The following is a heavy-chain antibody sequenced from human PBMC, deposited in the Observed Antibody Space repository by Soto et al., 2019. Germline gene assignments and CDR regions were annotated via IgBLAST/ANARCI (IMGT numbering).Heavy chain of an antibody. Sequence: ASVKVSCKASGYTFTSYGISWVRQAPGQGLEWMGWISAYNGNTNYAQKLQGRVTMTTDTSTSTAYMELRSLRSDDTAVYYCARLWFGELLFWAVNHYYFDSWGQETLAPVSS. CDR1: GYTFTSYG. V-gene: IGHV1-18*04. CDR3: ARLWFGELLFWAVNHYYFDS. D-gene: IGHD3-10*01. J-gene: IGHJ4*02. CDR2: ISAYNGNT.